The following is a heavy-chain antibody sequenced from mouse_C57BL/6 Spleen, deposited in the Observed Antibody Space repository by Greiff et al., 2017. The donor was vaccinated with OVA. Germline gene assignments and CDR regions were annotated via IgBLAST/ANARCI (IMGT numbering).Heavy chain of an antibody. V-gene: IGHV1-80*01. Sequence: QVQLQQSGAELVKPGASVKISCKASGYAFSSYWMNWVKQRPGKGLEWIGQIYPGDGDTTYNGKFKGKATLTADKSSSTAYMQLSSLTSEASAVYFGASGGYYYYGGNYCDYWGKGTTLTVSS. D-gene: IGHD2-4*01. CDR1: GYAFSSYW. CDR3: ASGGYYYYGGNYCDY. J-gene: IGHJ2*01. CDR2: IYPGDGDT.